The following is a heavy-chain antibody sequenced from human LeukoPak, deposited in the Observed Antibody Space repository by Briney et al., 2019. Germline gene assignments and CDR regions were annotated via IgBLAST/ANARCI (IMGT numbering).Heavy chain of an antibody. D-gene: IGHD3-3*01. CDR2: INHSGST. V-gene: IGHV4-34*01. CDR3: ARYRSGYYSGYFDY. CDR1: GGSFSGYY. Sequence: PSETLSLTCAVYGGSFSGYYWGWIRQPPGKGLEWIGEINHSGSTNYNPSLKSRVTISVDTSKNQFSLKLSSVTTADTAVYYCARYRSGYYSGYFDYWGQGTLVTVSS. J-gene: IGHJ4*02.